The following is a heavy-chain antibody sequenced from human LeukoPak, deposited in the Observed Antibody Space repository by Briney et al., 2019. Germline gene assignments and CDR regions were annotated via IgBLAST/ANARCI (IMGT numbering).Heavy chain of an antibody. CDR1: GFTFSSYG. J-gene: IGHJ4*02. V-gene: IGHV3-33*08. CDR2: IWYGGSNK. D-gene: IGHD3-10*01. Sequence: GGSLRLSCAASGFTFSSYGMHWVRQAPGKGLEWVAVIWYGGSNKYYADSVKGRFTISRDNSKNTLYLQMNSLRAEDTAVYYCARSYGSGRLDYWGQGTLVTVSS. CDR3: ARSYGSGRLDY.